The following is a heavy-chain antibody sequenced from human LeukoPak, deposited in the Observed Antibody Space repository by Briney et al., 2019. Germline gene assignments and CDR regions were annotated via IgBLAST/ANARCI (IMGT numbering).Heavy chain of an antibody. CDR2: IYYSGST. V-gene: IGHV4-39*07. CDR1: GGSISSSSYY. D-gene: IGHD6-19*01. J-gene: IGHJ4*02. CDR3: ARERGEEYSSGWYKTNFDT. Sequence: SETLSLTCTVSGGSISSSSYYWGWIRPPPGKGLEWIGSIYYSGSTYYNPSLESRVAISADMSKNQISLKLSSVTAADMALYYCARERGEEYSSGWYKTNFDTWGQGTRVTVSS.